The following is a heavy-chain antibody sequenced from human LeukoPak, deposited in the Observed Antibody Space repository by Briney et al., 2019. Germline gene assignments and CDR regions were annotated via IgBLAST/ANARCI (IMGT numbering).Heavy chain of an antibody. D-gene: IGHD3-22*01. CDR3: ARDRGDYYDSSRYSAFDI. CDR1: GYTFSSYG. Sequence: ASVKVSCKASGYTFSSYGISWVRQAPGQGLEWMGWISAYNDNTWYALELQGRVTMTTDTSTSTAYMEMRSLRSDDTAVYYCARDRGDYYDSSRYSAFDIWGQGTLVTVSS. CDR2: ISAYNDNT. V-gene: IGHV1-18*01. J-gene: IGHJ3*02.